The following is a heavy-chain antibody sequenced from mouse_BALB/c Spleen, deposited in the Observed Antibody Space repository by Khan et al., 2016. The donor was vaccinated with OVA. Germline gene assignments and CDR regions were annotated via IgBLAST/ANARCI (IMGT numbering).Heavy chain of an antibody. V-gene: IGHV9-3*02. CDR3: AGGNYYGSNSWFAY. Sequence: QIQLVQSGPELKKPGETVKISCKASGYTFTNYGMNWVKQAPGKGLKWMGWINTNTGEPTYAEEFKGRFAFSLETSASTAYLQINNLKNDDTATYFYAGGNYYGSNSWFAYWGQGTQVTVSA. D-gene: IGHD1-1*01. CDR1: GYTFTNYG. J-gene: IGHJ3*01. CDR2: INTNTGEP.